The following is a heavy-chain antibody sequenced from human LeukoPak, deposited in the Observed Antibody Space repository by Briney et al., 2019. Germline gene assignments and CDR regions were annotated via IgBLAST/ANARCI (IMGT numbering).Heavy chain of an antibody. J-gene: IGHJ4*02. V-gene: IGHV4-59*08. CDR2: IYYSGST. Sequence: SETLSLTCTVSGGSISSYCWSWIRQPPGKGLEWIGYIYYSGSTNYNPSLKSRVTISVDTSKNQFSLKLSSVTAADTAVYYCARARKLELGYFDYWGQGTLVTVSS. D-gene: IGHD1-7*01. CDR3: ARARKLELGYFDY. CDR1: GGSISSYC.